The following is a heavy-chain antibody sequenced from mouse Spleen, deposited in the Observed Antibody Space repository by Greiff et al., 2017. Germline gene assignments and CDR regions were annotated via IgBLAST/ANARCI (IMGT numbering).Heavy chain of an antibody. J-gene: IGHJ2*01. CDR3: ARSVRRFYYLDY. V-gene: IGHV1-18*01. CDR1: GYTFTDYN. Sequence: EVQLQQSGPELVKPGASVQIPCKASGYTFTDYNMDWVKQSHGKSLEWIGDINPNNGGTIYNQKFKGKATLTVDKSSSTAYMELRSLTSEDTAVYYCARSVRRFYYLDYWGQGTTLTVSS. CDR2: INPNNGGT. D-gene: IGHD2-14*01.